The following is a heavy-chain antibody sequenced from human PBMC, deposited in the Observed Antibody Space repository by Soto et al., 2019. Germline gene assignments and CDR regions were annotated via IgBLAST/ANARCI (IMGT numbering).Heavy chain of an antibody. CDR2: MNPNSGNT. CDR1: GYTFTSYD. J-gene: IGHJ1*01. D-gene: IGHD6-13*01. Sequence: QVQLVQSGAEVKKPGASVKVSCKASGYTFTSYDINWVRQATGQGLEWMGWMNPNSGNTGYAQKFQGRVTMTRNTYISTAYMELSSLRSEDTAVYYCARYHSSSWFGAEYFQHWGQGTLVTVSS. V-gene: IGHV1-8*01. CDR3: ARYHSSSWFGAEYFQH.